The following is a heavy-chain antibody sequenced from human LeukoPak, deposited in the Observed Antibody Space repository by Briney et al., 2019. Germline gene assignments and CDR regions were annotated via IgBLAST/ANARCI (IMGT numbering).Heavy chain of an antibody. D-gene: IGHD4-11*01. Sequence: PGGSLRLSCAASGFTFSSYWMPWVRQAPGKGLVWVSRINSDGSSTSYADSVKGRFTISRDNSKNTLYLQVNSLRAEDTAVYYCAKAKSYYSNYDYWGQGTLVTVSS. CDR1: GFTFSSYW. V-gene: IGHV3-74*01. CDR3: AKAKSYYSNYDY. J-gene: IGHJ4*02. CDR2: INSDGSST.